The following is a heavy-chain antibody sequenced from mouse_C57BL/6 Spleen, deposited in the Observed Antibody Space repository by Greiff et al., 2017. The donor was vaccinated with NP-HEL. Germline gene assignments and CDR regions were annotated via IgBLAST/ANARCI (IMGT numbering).Heavy chain of an antibody. CDR3: ASIYYGAWCAY. J-gene: IGHJ3*01. D-gene: IGHD2-13*01. CDR1: GYSITSGYY. Sequence: EVKLQESGPGLVKPSQSLSLTCSVTGYSITSGYYWHWIRQFPGTKLEWMGYISYDGSNNYNPSLKNRISITRDTSKNQFFLKLNSVTTEDTATYYCASIYYGAWCAYWGQGTLVTVSA. CDR2: ISYDGSN. V-gene: IGHV3-6*01.